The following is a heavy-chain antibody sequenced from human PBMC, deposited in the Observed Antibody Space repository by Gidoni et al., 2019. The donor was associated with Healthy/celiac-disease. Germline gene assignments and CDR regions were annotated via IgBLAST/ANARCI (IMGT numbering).Heavy chain of an antibody. V-gene: IGHV4-59*08. CDR2: IYYSGST. D-gene: IGHD4-17*01. CDR3: ASHGILRIFDY. CDR1: GGSISSYY. J-gene: IGHJ4*02. Sequence: QVQLQESGPGLVKPSETLSLTCTVPGGSISSYYWSWIRQPPGKGLEWIGYIYYSGSTNYNPSLKSRVTISVDTSKNQFSLKLSSVTAADTAVYYCASHGILRIFDYWGQGTLVTVSS.